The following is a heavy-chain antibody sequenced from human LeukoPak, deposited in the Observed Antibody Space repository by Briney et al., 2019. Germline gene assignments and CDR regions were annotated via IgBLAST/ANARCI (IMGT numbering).Heavy chain of an antibody. CDR2: ISGSGFT. V-gene: IGHV3-23*01. D-gene: IGHD2-15*01. Sequence: GGSLRLSCAASGFTFSSYAMSWVRQAPGKGLEWVSAISGSGFTYYADSVKGRFTISRDNSKNTLYLQMNSLRAEDTAVYYCAKDVSELLLDAFDIWGQGTMVTVSS. J-gene: IGHJ3*02. CDR1: GFTFSSYA. CDR3: AKDVSELLLDAFDI.